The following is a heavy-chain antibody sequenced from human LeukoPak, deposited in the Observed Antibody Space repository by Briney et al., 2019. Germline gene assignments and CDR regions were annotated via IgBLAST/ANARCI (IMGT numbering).Heavy chain of an antibody. V-gene: IGHV1-69*05. CDR1: GGTFSSYA. Sequence: SVKVSCKASGGTFSSYAISWVRQAPGQGLEWMGGIIPIFGTANYAQKFQGRVTITTDESTSTAYMELSSLRSEDTAVYYCARATNSGSYGFDYWGQGTLVTVSS. D-gene: IGHD1-26*01. J-gene: IGHJ4*02. CDR2: IIPIFGTA. CDR3: ARATNSGSYGFDY.